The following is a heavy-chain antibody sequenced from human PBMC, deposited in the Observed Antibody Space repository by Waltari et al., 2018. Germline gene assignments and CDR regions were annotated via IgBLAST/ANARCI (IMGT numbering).Heavy chain of an antibody. CDR3: AKKPYSYYGIDV. CDR2: VSYSGAAT. J-gene: IGHJ6*02. CDR1: GFSIDNYA. V-gene: IGHV3-23*01. D-gene: IGHD2-21*01. Sequence: EVQLLESGGGFVQPGGSLRLSCVASGFSIDNYAMNWVRQAPGKVLECVSAVSYSGAATYYADSVKGRFTISRDNSKNTVSLQMNSLRADDSAVYFCAKKPYSYYGIDVWGQGTTVTVSS.